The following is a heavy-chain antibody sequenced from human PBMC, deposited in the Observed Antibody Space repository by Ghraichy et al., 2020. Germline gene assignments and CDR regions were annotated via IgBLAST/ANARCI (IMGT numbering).Heavy chain of an antibody. V-gene: IGHV6-1*01. J-gene: IGHJ6*04. CDR3: ARDTWGVGIGGPYYYIGYGLDA. CDR1: GDRVSSNSAA. CDR2: TYYRSQWYS. D-gene: IGHD1-26*01. Sequence: SQTLSLTCAISGDRVSSNSAAWSWIRQSPSRGLEWLGRTYYRSQWYSEYGSSVKSRISIESDALKNQFSLHLTSVTPGDTAVYYCARDTWGVGIGGPYYYIGYGLDAWGKGTTVIVSS.